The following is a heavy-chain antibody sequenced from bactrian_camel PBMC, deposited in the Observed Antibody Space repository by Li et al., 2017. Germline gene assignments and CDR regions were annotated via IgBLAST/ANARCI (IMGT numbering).Heavy chain of an antibody. CDR2: LNSGGGRT. D-gene: IGHD1*01. CDR3: VKPNPDARGGFDH. J-gene: IGHJ4*01. Sequence: QLVESGGGLVQPGGSLRLSCAASVFTFSTYWMYWVRQAPGKGLEWVSALNSGGGRTYYADSVKGRFTISRDIAKNTVYLLMNSLKPEDTAVYYCVKPNPDARGGFDHWGQGTQVTVS. V-gene: IGHV3S25*01. CDR1: VFTFSTYW.